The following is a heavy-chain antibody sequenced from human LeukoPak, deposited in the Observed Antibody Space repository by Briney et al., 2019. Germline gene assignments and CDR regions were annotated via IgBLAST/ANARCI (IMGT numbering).Heavy chain of an antibody. CDR3: ARGSPVGDS. CDR2: IYYTGST. V-gene: IGHV4-59*01. J-gene: IGHJ4*02. D-gene: IGHD1-26*01. CDR1: GGSMNNYY. Sequence: PSETLSLTCTVSGGSMNNYYWSWIRQPPGKGLEWIGYIYYTGSTDYNPSLRSRVTISVDTSKNQFSLKLTSVTAADTAVYYCARGSPVGDSWGQGTLVTVSS.